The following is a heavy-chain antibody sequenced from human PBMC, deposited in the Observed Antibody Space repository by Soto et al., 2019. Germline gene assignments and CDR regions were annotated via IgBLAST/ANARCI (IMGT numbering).Heavy chain of an antibody. CDR3: ARDRGVRGKNYYYGMDV. V-gene: IGHV3-74*01. CDR2: INSDGSST. CDR1: GSTFSSYW. J-gene: IGHJ6*02. Sequence: EVQLVESGGGLVQPGGSLRLSCAASGSTFSSYWMHWVRQAPGKGLVWVSRINSDGSSTSYADSVKGRFTISRDNAKNTLYLQMNSLRAEDTAVYYCARDRGVRGKNYYYGMDVWGQGTTVTVSS. D-gene: IGHD3-10*01.